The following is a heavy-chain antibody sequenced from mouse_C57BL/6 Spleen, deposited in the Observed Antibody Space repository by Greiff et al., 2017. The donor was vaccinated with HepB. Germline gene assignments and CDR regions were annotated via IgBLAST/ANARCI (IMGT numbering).Heavy chain of an antibody. Sequence: EVQLQQSGPELVKPGASVKMSCKASGYTFTDYNMHWVKQSHGKSLEWIGYINPNNGGTSYNQKFKGKATLTVNKSSSTAYMELRSLTSEDAAVYYCARRRIYDEYDEGAMDYWGQGTSVTVSS. J-gene: IGHJ4*01. D-gene: IGHD2-4*01. CDR1: GYTFTDYN. V-gene: IGHV1-22*01. CDR3: ARRRIYDEYDEGAMDY. CDR2: INPNNGGT.